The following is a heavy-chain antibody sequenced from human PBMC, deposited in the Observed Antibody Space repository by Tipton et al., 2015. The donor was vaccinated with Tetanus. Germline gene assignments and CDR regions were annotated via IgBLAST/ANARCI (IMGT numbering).Heavy chain of an antibody. J-gene: IGHJ5*02. Sequence: SLRLSCAASGFTFSSYAMSWVRQAPGKGLEWVSAISGSGGSTYYADSVKGRFTISRDNTKYTLYLQMNSLRAEDTAVYYCAKDGRYSHGVNWFDPWGQGTLVTVSS. CDR2: ISGSGGST. D-gene: IGHD5-18*01. CDR3: AKDGRYSHGVNWFDP. V-gene: IGHV3-23*01. CDR1: GFTFSSYA.